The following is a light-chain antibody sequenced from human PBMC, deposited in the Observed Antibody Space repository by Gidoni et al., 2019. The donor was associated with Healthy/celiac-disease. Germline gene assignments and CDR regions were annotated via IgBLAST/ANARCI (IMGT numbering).Light chain of an antibody. CDR3: QQRSNWPPVYT. V-gene: IGKV3-11*01. CDR2: DAS. J-gene: IGKJ2*01. CDR1: QSVSSY. Sequence: EIVLTQSPATLSLSPGERATLSCRASQSVSSYLAWYQQKPGQAPRLLIYDASNRSTGIPARFSGSWSCTDFTLTISSLEPEEFAVYYCQQRSNWPPVYTFGQGTKLEIK.